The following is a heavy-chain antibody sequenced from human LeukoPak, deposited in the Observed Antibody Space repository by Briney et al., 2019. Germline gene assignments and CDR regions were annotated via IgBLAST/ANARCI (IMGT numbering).Heavy chain of an antibody. CDR3: ARIEGSTFDY. Sequence: PGESLKISFKGSGYTFTSYWIGWVRQMPGKGLEWMGIIYPGDSKSKYNPSLQGQVTISADKSISTAYLQWSSLKASDTAIYYCARIEGSTFDYWGQGTLVTVSS. V-gene: IGHV5-51*01. CDR1: GYTFTSYW. J-gene: IGHJ4*02. CDR2: IYPGDSKS.